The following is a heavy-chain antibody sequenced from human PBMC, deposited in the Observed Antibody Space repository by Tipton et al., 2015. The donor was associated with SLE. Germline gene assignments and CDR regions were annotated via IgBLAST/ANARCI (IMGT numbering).Heavy chain of an antibody. CDR1: GGSISSSNW. Sequence: TLSLTCAVSGGSISSSNWWSWVRQPPGKGLEWIGEIYHSGSTNYNPSLKSRVTISVDKSKNQFSLKLNSVTAADTAVYYCANGGFGELLGYFDLWGRGTLATVSS. J-gene: IGHJ2*01. CDR3: ANGGFGELLGYFDL. CDR2: IYHSGST. D-gene: IGHD3-10*01. V-gene: IGHV4-4*02.